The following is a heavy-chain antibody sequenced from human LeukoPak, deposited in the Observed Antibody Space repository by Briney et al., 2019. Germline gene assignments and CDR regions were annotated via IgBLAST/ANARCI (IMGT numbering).Heavy chain of an antibody. J-gene: IGHJ4*02. Sequence: KPGESLKISCKGSGYSFTTYWIAWVRQMPGKGLEWMGIVYPGDSDTRYSPSFQGRVTLSADKSINTAYLQWSSLKASDTAIYYCARVVDLSFDYWGQGTLVTASS. V-gene: IGHV5-51*01. D-gene: IGHD2-15*01. CDR2: VYPGDSDT. CDR3: ARVVDLSFDY. CDR1: GYSFTTYW.